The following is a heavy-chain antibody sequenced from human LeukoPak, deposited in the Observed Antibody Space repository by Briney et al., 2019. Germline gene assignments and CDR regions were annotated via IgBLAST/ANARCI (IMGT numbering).Heavy chain of an antibody. J-gene: IGHJ4*02. CDR1: GFTFSKYW. CDR3: ARHTSWYGSGSYYYFDY. V-gene: IGHV3-74*01. D-gene: IGHD3-10*01. Sequence: GGSLRLSCAASGFTFSKYWMHWVRQAPGKGLVWVSRINSDGSSISYADSVKGRFTISRDNAKNTLYLQMNSLRAEDTAVYYCARHTSWYGSGSYYYFDYWGQGTLVTVSS. CDR2: INSDGSSI.